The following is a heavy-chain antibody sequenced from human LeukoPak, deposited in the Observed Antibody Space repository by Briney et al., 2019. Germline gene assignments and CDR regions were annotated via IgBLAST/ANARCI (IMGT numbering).Heavy chain of an antibody. CDR3: ARGSHPYYDFWSDYYWGLLEY. V-gene: IGHV5-51*01. J-gene: IGHJ4*02. CDR1: GYSFNSYW. CDR2: TYPGDSDS. Sequence: RGESLKISCKGSGYSFNSYWIGWVRQVPGKGLEWMGITYPGDSDSRFSPFFQGQVTMSVDKSISTAYLQWSTLKASDTAIYYCARGSHPYYDFWSDYYWGLLEYWGQGTLVTVSS. D-gene: IGHD3-3*01.